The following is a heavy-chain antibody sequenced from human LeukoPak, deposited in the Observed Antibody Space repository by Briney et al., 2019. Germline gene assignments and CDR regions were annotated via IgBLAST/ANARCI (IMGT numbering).Heavy chain of an antibody. CDR1: GFTFSSYS. Sequence: GGSLRLSCTASGFTFSSYSMNWDRQAPGKRLEWVSSISSSSSYIYYADSVKGRFTISRDNAKNSLYLQMNSLRAEDTAVYYCARDPCSSTSCNMDVWGQGTTVTVFS. J-gene: IGHJ6*02. D-gene: IGHD2-2*01. V-gene: IGHV3-21*01. CDR3: ARDPCSSTSCNMDV. CDR2: ISSSSSYI.